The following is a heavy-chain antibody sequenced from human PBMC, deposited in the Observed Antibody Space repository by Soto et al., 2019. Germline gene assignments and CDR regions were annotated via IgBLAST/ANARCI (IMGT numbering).Heavy chain of an antibody. CDR3: ARDPDSMRPRKYWARLDY. CDR2: IKPSCDST. V-gene: IGHV1-46*01. CDR1: GYTFTSYY. J-gene: IGHJ4*02. D-gene: IGHD3-22*01. Sequence: ASVKVSCKASGYTFTSYYMQWVRQAPGQGLEGMGIIKPSCDSTSHAQKFQGRVTMTRDTSTSTVYIELSSLRSEDTAVYYCARDPDSMRPRKYWARLDYWGPGAMVTV.